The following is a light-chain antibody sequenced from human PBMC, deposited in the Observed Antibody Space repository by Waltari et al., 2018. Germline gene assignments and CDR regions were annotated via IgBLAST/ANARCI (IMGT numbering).Light chain of an antibody. J-gene: IGKJ1*01. CDR2: ATS. V-gene: IGKV3-20*01. CDR1: QRVASNY. Sequence: VVLTQSPDTLYLSPGERATLSCRASQRVASNYLAWYQQKPGQAPRLLIYATSTRATGTPDRFSGSGSGTDFILTISRLEPEDFAVYFCQQYGTSHWTFGQGTRVEFK. CDR3: QQYGTSHWT.